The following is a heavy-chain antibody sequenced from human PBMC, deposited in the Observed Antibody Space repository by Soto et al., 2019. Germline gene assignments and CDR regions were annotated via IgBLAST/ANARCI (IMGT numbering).Heavy chain of an antibody. CDR2: IDPSDSYT. V-gene: IGHV5-10-1*01. CDR3: AKLGYDSSGYYMYYFDY. J-gene: IGHJ4*02. Sequence: GESLKISCKGSGYSFTSYWITWVRQMPGKGLECMGRIDPSDSYTNYSPSFQGHVTISADKSINTAYLQWSSLKASDTAMYYCAKLGYDSSGYYMYYFDYWGQGTLVTVS. D-gene: IGHD3-22*01. CDR1: GYSFTSYW.